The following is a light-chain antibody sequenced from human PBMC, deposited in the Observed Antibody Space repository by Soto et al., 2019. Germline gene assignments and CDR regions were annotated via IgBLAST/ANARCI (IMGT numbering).Light chain of an antibody. CDR2: AAS. V-gene: IGKV1-9*01. CDR1: QGISSF. CDR3: QQLYSYPIT. Sequence: DIQLTQSPSFLSASVGDRVTITCRASQGISSFLAWYQQKPGEGPKLLIYAASTLQSGVPSRFSGSGSGTEFTLTISSLQPEDFATYYCQQLYSYPITFGQGTRLEIK. J-gene: IGKJ5*01.